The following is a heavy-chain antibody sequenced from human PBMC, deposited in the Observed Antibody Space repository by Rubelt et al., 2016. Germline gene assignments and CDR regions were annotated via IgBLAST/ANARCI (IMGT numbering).Heavy chain of an antibody. CDR2: IWYDGSNK. Sequence: QVQLVESGGGVVQPGRSLRLSRAASGFTFSSYGMHWVRQAPGKGLEWVAVIWYDGSNKYYADSVKGRFTISRDKSKNTLYLQMNSLRAEDTAVYYCARDRAGSSSWYPVFGAFDIWGQGTMVTVSS. D-gene: IGHD6-13*01. J-gene: IGHJ3*02. CDR1: GFTFSSYG. CDR3: ARDRAGSSSWYPVFGAFDI. V-gene: IGHV3-33*01.